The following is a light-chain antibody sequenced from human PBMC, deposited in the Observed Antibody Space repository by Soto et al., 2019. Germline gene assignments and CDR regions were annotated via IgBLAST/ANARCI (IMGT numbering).Light chain of an antibody. CDR1: ESVSSS. CDR2: DAS. Sequence: DIRMTQSPSTLSAVVGDRVTITCRASESVSSSVAWYQQKPGKAPKLLIYDASTLESGVPSRFSGSGFGTEFTLTISRLEPEDFAVYYCQQYGSSPQYTFGQGTKLEIK. CDR3: QQYGSSPQYT. J-gene: IGKJ2*01. V-gene: IGKV1-5*01.